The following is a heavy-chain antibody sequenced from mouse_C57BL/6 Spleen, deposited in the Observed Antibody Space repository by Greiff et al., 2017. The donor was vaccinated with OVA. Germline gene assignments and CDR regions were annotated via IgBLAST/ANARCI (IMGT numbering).Heavy chain of an antibody. CDR3: ARSYSSGYPSNAMDY. D-gene: IGHD3-2*02. CDR2: INPNNGGT. V-gene: IGHV1-18*01. CDR1: GYTFTDYN. J-gene: IGHJ4*01. Sequence: VQLQQSGPELVKPGASVKIPCKASGYTFTDYNMDWVKQSHGKSLEWIGDINPNNGGTIYNQKFKGKATLTVDKSSSTAYMELRSLTSEDTAVYYGARSYSSGYPSNAMDYWGQGTSVTVSS.